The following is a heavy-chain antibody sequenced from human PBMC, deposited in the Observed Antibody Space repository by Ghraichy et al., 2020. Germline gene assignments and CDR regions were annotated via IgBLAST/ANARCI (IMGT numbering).Heavy chain of an antibody. CDR1: GFTFSDYY. CDR2: ISSSGSTI. V-gene: IGHV3-11*04. CDR3: ARVSYDFWSGYQPYYYYYYMDV. J-gene: IGHJ6*03. D-gene: IGHD3-3*01. Sequence: GESLNISCAASGFTFSDYYMSWIRQAPGKGLEWVSYISSSGSTIYYADSVKGRFTISRDNAENSLYLQMNSLRAEDTAVYYCARVSYDFWSGYQPYYYYYYMDVWGKGTTVTVSS.